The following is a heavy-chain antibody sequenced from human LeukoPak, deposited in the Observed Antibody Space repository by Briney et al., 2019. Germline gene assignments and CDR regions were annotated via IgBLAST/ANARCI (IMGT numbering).Heavy chain of an antibody. CDR2: IREDGSEK. Sequence: GGSLRLSCAASGFTFSNYWMSWVRQAPGKGPEWVANIREDGSEKYYVDSVKGQFTISRDNAKNSLFLQMDSLRAEDTAVYYCASLSPAGYFDYWGQGTLVTVSS. V-gene: IGHV3-7*01. CDR3: ASLSPAGYFDY. D-gene: IGHD3-10*01. CDR1: GFTFSNYW. J-gene: IGHJ4*02.